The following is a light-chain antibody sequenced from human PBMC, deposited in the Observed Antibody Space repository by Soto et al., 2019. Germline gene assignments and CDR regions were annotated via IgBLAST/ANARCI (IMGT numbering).Light chain of an antibody. V-gene: IGLV1-40*01. Sequence: QTLLRQAASVSGAPGQRCSISCTGSSSNIGAGYDVHWYQQLPGTAPKLLIYGNSNRPSGVPDRFSGYKSGTSASLAITGLQAEDEADYYCQSYDSSLSGYVFGTGRKVPS. J-gene: IGLJ1*01. CDR1: SSNIGAGYD. CDR2: GNS. CDR3: QSYDSSLSGYV.